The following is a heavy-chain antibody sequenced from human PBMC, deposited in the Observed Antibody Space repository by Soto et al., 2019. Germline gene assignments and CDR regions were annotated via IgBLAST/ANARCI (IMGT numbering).Heavy chain of an antibody. CDR3: ASGGWETPI. V-gene: IGHV3-7*03. CDR2: INPDGRET. CDR1: GLSFDTYW. J-gene: IGHJ4*02. D-gene: IGHD1-26*01. Sequence: GGSLRLSCAASGLSFDTYWMSWVRQAPGKGLEWVATINPDGRETFYVDSVRGRFTISRDNAKKSLYLQMNSLRAEDTAVYYCASGGWETPIWGQGTLVTVSS.